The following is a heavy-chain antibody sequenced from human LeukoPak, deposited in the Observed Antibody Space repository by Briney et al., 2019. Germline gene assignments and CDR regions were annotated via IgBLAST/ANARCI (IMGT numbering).Heavy chain of an antibody. CDR2: INPDNGGT. CDR1: GYTFTGYY. D-gene: IGHD5-12*01. V-gene: IGHV1-2*02. CDR3: ARDPSNSGYDYLYYFDY. Sequence: ASVKVSCKASGYTFTGYYMHWVRQAPGQGLEWMGWINPDNGGTNYAQKFQGRVTMTRDMSISTAYMELSRLRSDDTAVYYCARDPSNSGYDYLYYFDYWGQGALVTVSS. J-gene: IGHJ4*02.